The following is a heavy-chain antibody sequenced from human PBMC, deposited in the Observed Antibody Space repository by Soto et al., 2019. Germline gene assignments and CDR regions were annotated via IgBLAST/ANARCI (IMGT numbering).Heavy chain of an antibody. CDR1: GGTFSSYA. D-gene: IGHD1-26*01. V-gene: IGHV1-69*13. CDR3: ARWVVVGVRRYFDY. CDR2: IIPIIGTA. J-gene: IGHJ4*02. Sequence: SVKVSCKASGGTFSSYAISWGRQAPGQGLEGMGGIIPIIGTANYAQKFQGRVTITADESTSTAYMELSRLRSEATAVYYCARWVVVGVRRYFDYWGQGTLVTVSS.